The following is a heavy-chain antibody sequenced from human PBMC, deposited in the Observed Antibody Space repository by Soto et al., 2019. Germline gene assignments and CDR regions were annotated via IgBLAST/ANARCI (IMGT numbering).Heavy chain of an antibody. J-gene: IGHJ4*02. CDR2: ISGSGGST. D-gene: IGHD3-3*01. CDR1: GFTFSSYA. Sequence: GGSLRLSCAASGFTFSSYAMSWVRQAPGKGLEWVSAISGSGGSTYYADSVKGRFTISRYNSKNTLYLQMNSLRAEDTAVYYCAKVDFWSGYFDYWGQGTLVTVSS. V-gene: IGHV3-23*01. CDR3: AKVDFWSGYFDY.